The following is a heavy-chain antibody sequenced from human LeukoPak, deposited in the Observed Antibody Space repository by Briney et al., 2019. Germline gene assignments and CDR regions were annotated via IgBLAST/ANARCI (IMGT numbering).Heavy chain of an antibody. CDR1: GFTFTSYN. CDR2: ISSGSMII. V-gene: IGHV3-21*01. J-gene: IGHJ6*03. Sequence: PGGSLRLPCVASGFTFTSYNMNWVRQAPGKGLEWVSSISSGSMIIHSADSLRGRFIISRDNAKNSLYLQMDSLRTEDTAVYSCARARPSTSYYSYYMDVWGRGTTVIVSS. CDR3: ARARPSTSYYSYYMDV.